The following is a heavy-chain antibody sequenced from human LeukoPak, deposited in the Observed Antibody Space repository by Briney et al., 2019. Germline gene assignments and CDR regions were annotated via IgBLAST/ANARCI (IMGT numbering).Heavy chain of an antibody. Sequence: ASVKVSCKASGYPFSSYDINWVRQATGQGPEWMGWMNPNSGDTGYAQKFQGRVTMTRDTSISTAYMDLSSLRSEDTAVYYCARGTIYCSRTTCQDALDIWGQGTMVTVSS. J-gene: IGHJ3*02. V-gene: IGHV1-8*01. D-gene: IGHD2-2*01. CDR2: MNPNSGDT. CDR3: ARGTIYCSRTTCQDALDI. CDR1: GYPFSSYD.